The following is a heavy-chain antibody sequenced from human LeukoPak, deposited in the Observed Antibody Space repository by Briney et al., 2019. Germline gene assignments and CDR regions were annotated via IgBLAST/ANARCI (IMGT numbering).Heavy chain of an antibody. Sequence: GGSLRLSCAASGFTVSSNYMSWVRQAPGKGLEWVSVIYRGGTTYYADSVKGRFTISRDNSKNTLYLQMNSLRAEDTAVYYCAKDVTVVVVAATLTPFDWGQGTLVTVSS. CDR1: GFTVSSNY. V-gene: IGHV3-53*01. CDR3: AKDVTVVVVAATLTPFD. D-gene: IGHD2-15*01. J-gene: IGHJ4*02. CDR2: IYRGGTT.